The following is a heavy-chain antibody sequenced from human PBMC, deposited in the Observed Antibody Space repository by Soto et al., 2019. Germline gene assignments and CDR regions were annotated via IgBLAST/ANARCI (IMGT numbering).Heavy chain of an antibody. Sequence: EVQLLESGGGLVQPGGSQRLSCAASGFSFSNYAMTWVRQAPGKGLEWVSSLSGSAGSTYYADSVKGRFTISRDNSKKALYMQMNSLRAENTAVYYCSKELWGSGGPCYGMDVWGKGTTFTVSS. CDR2: LSGSAGST. V-gene: IGHV3-23*01. J-gene: IGHJ6*04. D-gene: IGHD3-10*01. CDR1: GFSFSNYA. CDR3: SKELWGSGGPCYGMDV.